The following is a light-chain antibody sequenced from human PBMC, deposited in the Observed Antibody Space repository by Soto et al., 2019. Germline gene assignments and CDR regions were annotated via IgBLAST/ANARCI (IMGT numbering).Light chain of an antibody. CDR1: QSVTSN. CDR2: GAS. CDR3: QQYEYWPPIT. Sequence: IVMTQSPPTLSVSPREGATLSCRASQSVTSNLAWYQQKPGQAPRLLIYGASTRATGVPDRFSGTGSGTEFTLTISSLKSEDYAVYYCQQYEYWPPITFGQGTRLEI. V-gene: IGKV3-15*01. J-gene: IGKJ5*01.